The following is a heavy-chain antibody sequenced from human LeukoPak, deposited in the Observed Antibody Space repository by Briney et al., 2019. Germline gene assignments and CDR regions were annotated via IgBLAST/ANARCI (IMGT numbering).Heavy chain of an antibody. D-gene: IGHD2-2*02. CDR2: INPKSGAT. Sequence: ASVKVSCKTSGYTFTGYYLHWVRQAPGQGLEWMGWINPKSGATNYAQTFHGRVTMTWDTSISTAYMELIRLRSDDTAVYYCARDGAYTTDLSNNWFDPWGQGTLVTVSS. CDR1: GYTFTGYY. CDR3: ARDGAYTTDLSNNWFDP. J-gene: IGHJ5*02. V-gene: IGHV1-2*02.